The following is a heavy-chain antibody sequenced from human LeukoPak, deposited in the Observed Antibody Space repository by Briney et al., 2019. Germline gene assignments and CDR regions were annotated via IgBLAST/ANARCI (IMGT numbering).Heavy chain of an antibody. CDR2: TNSDGSTT. CDR1: GLIFSSFW. Sequence: GGSLRLPRAASGLIFSSFWMHWVRQVPGKGLVWVSHTNSDGSTTDYADSVRGRFTISRDNAKNTLYLQMNRLTVEDTAVYYCGRGMRDYYGLDYWGQGILVTVSS. V-gene: IGHV3-74*01. D-gene: IGHD3-10*01. J-gene: IGHJ4*02. CDR3: GRGMRDYYGLDY.